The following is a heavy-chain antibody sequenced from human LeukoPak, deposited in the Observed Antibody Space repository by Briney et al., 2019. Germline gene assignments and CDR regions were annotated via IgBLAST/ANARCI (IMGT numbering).Heavy chain of an antibody. D-gene: IGHD1-7*01. CDR3: ARGTGITGTTFGY. CDR1: GGSISSYY. J-gene: IGHJ4*02. Sequence: LSLTCTVSGGSISSYYWSWIRQPAGKGLEWVSGISWNSGTIGYGDSVKGRFTISRDNAKNSLYLQMNSLRAEDTAVYYCARGTGITGTTFGYWGQGTLVTVSS. V-gene: IGHV3-11*04. CDR2: ISWNSGTI.